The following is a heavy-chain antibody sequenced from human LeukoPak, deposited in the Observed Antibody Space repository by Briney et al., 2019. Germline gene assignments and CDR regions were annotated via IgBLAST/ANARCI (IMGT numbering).Heavy chain of an antibody. J-gene: IGHJ4*02. CDR2: ISGSSSYI. Sequence: GGSLRLSCAGSGFTFSSYDMNWVRQAPGKGLEWVSSISGSSSYIYYADSVKGRFTISRDDSKSIAYLQMNSLKTEDTAVYYCKSWGSSGYYDVLPVDYWGQGTLVTVSS. D-gene: IGHD3-22*01. CDR1: GFTFSSYD. V-gene: IGHV3-21*03. CDR3: KSWGSSGYYDVLPVDY.